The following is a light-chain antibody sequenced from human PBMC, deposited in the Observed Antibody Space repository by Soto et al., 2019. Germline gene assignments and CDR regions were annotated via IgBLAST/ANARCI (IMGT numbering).Light chain of an antibody. J-gene: IGKJ1*01. CDR2: QVS. CDR3: MQGSHWPPWT. V-gene: IGKV2-30*02. Sequence: DVVMTQSPLSLPVTLGQPASISCRSSQSLLHSDGNTYLNWFQQRPGQSPRRLIYQVSNRDSGVPDRFSCSGSGTDFTLKISRVEAEDVGVYYCMQGSHWPPWTFGQGTKVEIK. CDR1: QSLLHSDGNTY.